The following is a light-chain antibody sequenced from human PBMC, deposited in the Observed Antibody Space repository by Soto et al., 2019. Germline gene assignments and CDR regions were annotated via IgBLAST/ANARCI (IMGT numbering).Light chain of an antibody. J-gene: IGKJ1*01. Sequence: EIVMTQSPANLSVSPGERATLSCRASQSVSSNLAWYQQKPGQPPRLLIYATSTRATDIPARFSGSGSGTEFTLTISSLQSEDVAVYYCQQYNSWPPWAFGQGTKVEI. V-gene: IGKV3-15*01. CDR2: ATS. CDR3: QQYNSWPPWA. CDR1: QSVSSN.